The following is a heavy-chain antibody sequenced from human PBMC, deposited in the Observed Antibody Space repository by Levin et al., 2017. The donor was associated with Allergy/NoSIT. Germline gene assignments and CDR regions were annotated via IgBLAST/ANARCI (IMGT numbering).Heavy chain of an antibody. V-gene: IGHV4-39*01. J-gene: IGHJ4*02. CDR3: AWAEQGYQVTRFDY. Sequence: SETLSLTCTVSGGSISSSTYYWGWIRQPPGKGLEWIGSIYSSGKTYYNPSLKSRVTISVDPARNQFSLTLSSVTAADTAVYYCAWAEQGYQVTRFDYWGQGTLVTVSS. CDR1: GGSISSSTYY. D-gene: IGHD2-15*01. CDR2: IYSSGKT.